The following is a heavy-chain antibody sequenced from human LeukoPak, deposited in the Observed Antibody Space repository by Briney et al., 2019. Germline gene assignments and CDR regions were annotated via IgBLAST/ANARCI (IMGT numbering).Heavy chain of an antibody. J-gene: IGHJ5*02. D-gene: IGHD2/OR15-2a*01. CDR3: ARASYGLSP. Sequence: SGRSLSLSCAASGFTFSSYGMHWVRQAPGKGLEWVAVIWYDGSNKYYADSVKGRFTISRDNSKNTLYLQMNSLRAEDTAVYYCARASYGLSPWGQGTLVTVSS. CDR1: GFTFSSYG. V-gene: IGHV3-33*01. CDR2: IWYDGSNK.